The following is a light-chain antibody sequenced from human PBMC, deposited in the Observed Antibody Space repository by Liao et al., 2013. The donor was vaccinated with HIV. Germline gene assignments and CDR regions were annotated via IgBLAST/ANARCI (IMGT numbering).Light chain of an antibody. Sequence: SYELTQPPSVSVAPGKTARITCGGNNIGRKSVNWYQQKPGQAPVVVIYYDSDRPSGIPERFSGSNSGNTATLTISGTQAMDEADYYCQVWDSSTVVFGGGTKLTVL. V-gene: IGLV3-21*01. CDR3: QVWDSSTVV. J-gene: IGLJ2*01. CDR2: YDS. CDR1: NIGRKS.